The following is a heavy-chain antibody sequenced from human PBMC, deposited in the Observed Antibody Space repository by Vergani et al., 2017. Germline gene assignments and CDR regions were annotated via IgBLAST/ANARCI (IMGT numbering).Heavy chain of an antibody. CDR1: GGSFSGYY. D-gene: IGHD5-18*01. CDR2: INHSGST. CDR3: ARRGDTAMARYWYFDL. Sequence: QVQLQQWGAGLLKPSETLSLTCAVYGGSFSGYYWSWIRQPPGKGLEWIGEINHSGSTNYNPSPKSRVTISVDTSKNQFSLKLSSVTAADTAVYYCARRGDTAMARYWYFDLWGRGTLVTVSS. V-gene: IGHV4-34*01. J-gene: IGHJ2*01.